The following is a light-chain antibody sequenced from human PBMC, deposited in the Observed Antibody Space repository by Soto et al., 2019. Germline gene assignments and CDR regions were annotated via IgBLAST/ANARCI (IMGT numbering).Light chain of an antibody. Sequence: QSVLTQPDSVSGSPGQSITVSCTGTNTDVGGYNYVSWYQHRPGKAPRLMIYEVRNRLSGVSNRFSGSKSGNTASLTISGLQSEDEADYYCTSYTPTGALVFGSGTKLTVL. CDR1: NTDVGGYNY. CDR3: TSYTPTGALV. CDR2: EVR. J-gene: IGLJ3*02. V-gene: IGLV2-14*01.